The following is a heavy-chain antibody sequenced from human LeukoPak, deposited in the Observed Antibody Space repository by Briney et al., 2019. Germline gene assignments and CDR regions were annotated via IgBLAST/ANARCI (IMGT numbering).Heavy chain of an antibody. CDR2: INPSGGST. CDR3: ASATLRCSGGSCYEMDV. CDR1: GYTFTTYG. V-gene: IGHV1-46*01. J-gene: IGHJ6*04. D-gene: IGHD2-15*01. Sequence: ASVKVSCKASGYTFTTYGLSWVRQAPGQGLEWMGIINPSGGSTSYAQKFQGRVTMTRDMSTSTVYMELSSLRSEDTAVYYCASATLRCSGGSCYEMDVWGKGTTVTVSS.